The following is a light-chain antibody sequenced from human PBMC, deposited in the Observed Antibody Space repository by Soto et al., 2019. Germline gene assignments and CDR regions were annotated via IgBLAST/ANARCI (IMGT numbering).Light chain of an antibody. V-gene: IGKV1-5*01. CDR2: GAS. J-gene: IGKJ1*01. CDR3: QHYNSYPWT. CDR1: QSIRYY. Sequence: DIQLTQSPPTLSASVGDRVTITCRASQSIRYYLAWYQQMPGKAPKLLIYGASSLQSGVPSRFSGSGSGTEFTLTISSLQPDDFATYYCQHYNSYPWTFGQGTKV.